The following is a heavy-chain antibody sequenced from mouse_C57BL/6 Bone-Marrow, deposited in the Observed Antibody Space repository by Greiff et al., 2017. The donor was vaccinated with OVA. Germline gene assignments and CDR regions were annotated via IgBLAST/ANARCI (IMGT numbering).Heavy chain of an antibody. CDR3: ARQTGTGNYAMDY. CDR2: ISNLAYSI. CDR1: GFTFSDYG. Sequence: EVKVVESGGGLVQPGGSLKLSCAASGFTFSDYGMAWVRQAPRKGPEWVAFISNLAYSIYYADTVTGRFTISRENAKNTLYLEMSSLRYEDTAMYYCARQTGTGNYAMDYWGQGTSVTVSS. V-gene: IGHV5-15*01. D-gene: IGHD4-1*01. J-gene: IGHJ4*01.